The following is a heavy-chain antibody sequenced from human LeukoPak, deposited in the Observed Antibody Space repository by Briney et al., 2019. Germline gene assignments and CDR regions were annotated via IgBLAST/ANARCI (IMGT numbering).Heavy chain of an antibody. D-gene: IGHD1-26*01. CDR2: ISGSGGST. CDR3: AKGLRVRVERVGATTGDY. V-gene: IGHV3-23*01. J-gene: IGHJ4*02. Sequence: GGSLRLSCAASGFTFSSYAMSWVRQAPGKGLEWVSAISGSGGSTYYADSVKGRFTISRDNSKNTLYLQMNSLRAEDTAEYYCAKGLRVRVERVGATTGDYWGQGTLVTVSS. CDR1: GFTFSSYA.